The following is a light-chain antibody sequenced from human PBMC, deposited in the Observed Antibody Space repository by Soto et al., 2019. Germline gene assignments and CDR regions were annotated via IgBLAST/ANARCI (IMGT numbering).Light chain of an antibody. CDR2: GAS. Sequence: EIVMTQSPATLSVSPGERATLSCRASQSVSSNLAWYQQKPGQAPRLLIYGASTRATCIPARFSGSGSGTEFTLHISSLQSEDFAVYYCQQFNNWPRTFGQGTKVEIK. CDR1: QSVSSN. V-gene: IGKV3-15*01. J-gene: IGKJ1*01. CDR3: QQFNNWPRT.